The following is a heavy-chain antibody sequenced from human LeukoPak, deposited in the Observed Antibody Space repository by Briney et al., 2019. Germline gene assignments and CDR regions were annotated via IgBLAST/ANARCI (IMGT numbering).Heavy chain of an antibody. D-gene: IGHD3-22*01. CDR3: ARDHYYDSSGYYY. V-gene: IGHV1-69*05. CDR1: GGTFSSYA. J-gene: IGHJ4*02. CDR2: IIPIFGTA. Sequence: SVKVSCKASGGTFSSYAISWVRQAPGQGLEWMGGIIPIFGTANYAQKFQGRVTITTDESTSTTYMELSSLRSEDTAVYYCARDHYYDSSGYYYWGQGTLVTVSS.